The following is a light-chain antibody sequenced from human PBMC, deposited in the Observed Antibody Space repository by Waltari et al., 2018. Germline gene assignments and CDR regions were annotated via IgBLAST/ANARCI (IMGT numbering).Light chain of an antibody. Sequence: QSALTQPASVSGSPGQSITISCTGTSSDVGTYDYVSWYQQHPGKAPKLMIYDVTKPPSGIANRVSGSKSGNTASLTISGLQAEDEADYYCSSYTTSSTVYVFGTGTKVTVL. CDR3: SSYTTSSTVYV. CDR1: SSDVGTYDY. V-gene: IGLV2-14*03. CDR2: DVT. J-gene: IGLJ1*01.